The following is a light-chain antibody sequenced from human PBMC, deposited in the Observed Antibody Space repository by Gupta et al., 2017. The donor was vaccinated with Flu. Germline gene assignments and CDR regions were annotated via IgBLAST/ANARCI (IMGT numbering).Light chain of an antibody. Sequence: SPGKTASITCSGDKLGNNYVSWYQQKPGQSPVLVIYQDTKGPSGIPEGFSGSNSGNTATLTISGTQAMDEADFYCQTWDSSTGVFGGGTKLTVL. J-gene: IGLJ2*01. CDR3: QTWDSSTGV. CDR1: KLGNNY. CDR2: QDT. V-gene: IGLV3-1*01.